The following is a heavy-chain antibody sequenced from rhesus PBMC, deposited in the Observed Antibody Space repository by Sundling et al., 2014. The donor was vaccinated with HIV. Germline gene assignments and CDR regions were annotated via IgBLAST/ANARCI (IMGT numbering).Heavy chain of an antibody. J-gene: IGHJ3*01. V-gene: IGHV4-76*01. CDR3: ASEIVANDAFDF. CDR1: GGSISGGSG. D-gene: IGHD1-44*01. Sequence: QVQLQESGPGLLKPSETLSLTCAVSGGSISGGSGWGWIRQSPGKGLEWIGTIFAGGGPNYLNPSLKSRVTLSVDTSKNHFSLKVTSVTAADTAFYYCASEIVANDAFDFWGQGLRVTVSS. CDR2: IFAGGGPN.